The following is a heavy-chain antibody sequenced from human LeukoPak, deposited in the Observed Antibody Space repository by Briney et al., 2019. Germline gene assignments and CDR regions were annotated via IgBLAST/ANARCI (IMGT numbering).Heavy chain of an antibody. D-gene: IGHD2-2*01. V-gene: IGHV1-8*01. Sequence: ASVKVSCKASGYTFTSYDINWVRQATGQGLEWMGWMNPNSGNTGYAQKFQGRVTMTRNTSISTAYMELSSLRSEDTAVYYCARGVGRGSYQLLFRHYYYGMDVWGQGTTVTVSS. CDR3: ARGVGRGSYQLLFRHYYYGMDV. CDR1: GYTFTSYD. CDR2: MNPNSGNT. J-gene: IGHJ6*02.